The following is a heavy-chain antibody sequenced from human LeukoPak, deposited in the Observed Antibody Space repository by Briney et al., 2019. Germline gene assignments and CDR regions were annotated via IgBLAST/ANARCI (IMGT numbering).Heavy chain of an antibody. J-gene: IGHJ5*02. V-gene: IGHV3-11*01. D-gene: IGHD1-26*01. CDR1: GFTFSDYY. Sequence: PGGSLRFSCAASGFTFSDYYMSWIRQAPGKGLEWVSYISSSGSTIYYADSVKGRFTISRDNAKNSLYLQINSLRAEDTAVYYCAGYSGDSWFDPWGQGTLVTVSS. CDR2: ISSSGSTI. CDR3: AGYSGDSWFDP.